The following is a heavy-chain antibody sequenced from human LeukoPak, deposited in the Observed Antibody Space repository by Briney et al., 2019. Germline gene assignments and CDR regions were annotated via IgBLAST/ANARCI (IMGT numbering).Heavy chain of an antibody. D-gene: IGHD3-10*01. CDR2: INPNSGGT. CDR1: GYTFTGYY. J-gene: IGHJ4*02. V-gene: IGHV1-2*06. Sequence: ASVKVSCKASGYTFTGYYMHWVRQAPGQGLEWMGRINPNSGGTNYAQKFQGRDTMTRDTSISTAYMELSRLRSDDTAVYYCARVPEWFGELLEHFDYWGQGTLVTVSS. CDR3: ARVPEWFGELLEHFDY.